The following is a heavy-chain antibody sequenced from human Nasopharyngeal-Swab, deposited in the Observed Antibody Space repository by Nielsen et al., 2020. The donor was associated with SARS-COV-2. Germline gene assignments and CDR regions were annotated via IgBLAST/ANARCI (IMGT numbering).Heavy chain of an antibody. CDR3: ERDRDYGDYKAYAFDI. CDR1: GFTFSSYE. D-gene: IGHD4-17*01. CDR2: ISSSGSTI. Sequence: GGSLRLSCAASGFTFSSYEITWVRQSPGKWLEWVSYISSSGSTIYYADSVKGRFTISRDNAKNSLYLQMNSLRAEDTAVYYCERDRDYGDYKAYAFDIWGEGKMVTVYS. J-gene: IGHJ3*02. V-gene: IGHV3-48*03.